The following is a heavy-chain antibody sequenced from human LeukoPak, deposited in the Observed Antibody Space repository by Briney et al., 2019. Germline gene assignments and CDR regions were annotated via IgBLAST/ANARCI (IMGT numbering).Heavy chain of an antibody. CDR2: ICSSGDT. V-gene: IGHV4-39*07. CDR1: VGSINRSSYF. Sequence: SVTVSLTCTVCVGSINRSSYFWPWIRQPPGKGRGWIGSICSSGDTYYNPTLKSRVTISVGTSKNQVSLKIGSVPTADTAVYYWARDWFRNSAHHAFDIWGQGTMVTVSS. CDR3: ARDWFRNSAHHAFDI. J-gene: IGHJ3*02. D-gene: IGHD4-23*01.